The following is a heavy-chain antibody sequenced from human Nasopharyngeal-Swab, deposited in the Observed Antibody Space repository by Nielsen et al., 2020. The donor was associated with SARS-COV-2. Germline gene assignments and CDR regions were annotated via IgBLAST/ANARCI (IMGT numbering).Heavy chain of an antibody. D-gene: IGHD2-8*01. J-gene: IGHJ4*02. V-gene: IGHV3-74*01. CDR3: AKRDCSNAVCRYYFDY. Sequence: GGSLRLSCAASGFTFSSHWMHWVRQAPGKGLVWVSRISIDGSSTSYADSVKGRFTISRDNAKNTLYLQMNSLRAEDTAVYYCAKRDCSNAVCRYYFDYWGQGTLVTVSS. CDR1: GFTFSSHW. CDR2: ISIDGSST.